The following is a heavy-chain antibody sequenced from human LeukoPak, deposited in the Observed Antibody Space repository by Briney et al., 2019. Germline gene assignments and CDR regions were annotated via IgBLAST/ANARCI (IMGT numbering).Heavy chain of an antibody. CDR1: GFTFSSSA. V-gene: IGHV3-7*01. D-gene: IGHD2-2*01. CDR2: IKEEGGEK. CDR3: ARGHYQLS. J-gene: IGHJ5*02. Sequence: PGGSLRLSRAASGFTFSSSAMSWVRQAPGKGLEWVASIKEEGGEKHYVDSVKGRFTISRDNAKNSLYLQMNSLRAEDTAVYYCARGHYQLSWGQGILVTVSS.